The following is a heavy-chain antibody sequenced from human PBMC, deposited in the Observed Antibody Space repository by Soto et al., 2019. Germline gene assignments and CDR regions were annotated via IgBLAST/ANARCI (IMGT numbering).Heavy chain of an antibody. D-gene: IGHD2-15*01. CDR1: GGSISSGGYY. V-gene: IGHV4-31*03. J-gene: IGHJ5*02. Sequence: PSETLSLTCTVSGGSISSGGYYWSWIRQHPGKGLEWIGYIYYSGSTYYNPSLKSRVTISVDTSKNQFSLKLSSVTAADTAVYYCARGSMVAAPTNWFDPWGQGTLVTVSS. CDR2: IYYSGST. CDR3: ARGSMVAAPTNWFDP.